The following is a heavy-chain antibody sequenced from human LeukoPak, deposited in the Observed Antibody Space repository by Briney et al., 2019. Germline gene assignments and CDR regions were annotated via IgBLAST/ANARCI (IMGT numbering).Heavy chain of an antibody. D-gene: IGHD5-24*01. Sequence: ASVNVSCKASGYTFTSYGISWVRQAPGQGLEWMGWISAYNGNTNYAQKLQGRVTMTTDTSTSTAYMELRSLRSDDTAVYYCARSRDGYESLIIDAFDIWGQGTMVTVSS. CDR1: GYTFTSYG. V-gene: IGHV1-18*01. J-gene: IGHJ3*02. CDR3: ARSRDGYESLIIDAFDI. CDR2: ISAYNGNT.